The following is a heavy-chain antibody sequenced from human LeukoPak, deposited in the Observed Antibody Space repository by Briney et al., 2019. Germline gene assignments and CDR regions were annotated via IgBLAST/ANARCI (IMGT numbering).Heavy chain of an antibody. CDR3: VRENYFDK. Sequence: SETLSLTGTVSGGSISGHYWGWIRQPPGKGLEWIGYIHYSGRTDYKPFLRSGLTLSGETPRSQFSLKLRSVSAADTAVYYCVRENYFDKWGQGTLVTVSS. CDR2: IHYSGRT. J-gene: IGHJ4*01. CDR1: GGSISGHY. V-gene: IGHV4-59*11.